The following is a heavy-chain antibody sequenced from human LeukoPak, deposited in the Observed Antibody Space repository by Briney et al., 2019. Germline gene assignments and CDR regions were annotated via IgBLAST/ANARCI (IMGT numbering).Heavy chain of an antibody. Sequence: GGSLRLSCAASGFTFSSYAMSWVRQAPGKGLEWVSAISGSGGSTYYADSVKGRLTISRDNSKNTLYLQMNSLRAEDTAVYYCAKDRAQQLVPNWFDPWGQGTLVTVSS. V-gene: IGHV3-23*01. CDR2: ISGSGGST. J-gene: IGHJ5*02. D-gene: IGHD6-13*01. CDR1: GFTFSSYA. CDR3: AKDRAQQLVPNWFDP.